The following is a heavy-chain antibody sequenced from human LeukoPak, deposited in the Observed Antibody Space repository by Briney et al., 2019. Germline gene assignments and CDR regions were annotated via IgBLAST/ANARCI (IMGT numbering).Heavy chain of an antibody. CDR2: LSGSGAGT. Sequence: GGSLRLSCAASGFTFSDYALGWVRQAPGRGLEWVATLSGSGAGTYYSDSVQGRLTISRDNSKRTLFLQMNSLRAEDTAFYYCAKAELGVDTFFDYWGQGTLVTVSS. D-gene: IGHD3-3*01. CDR3: AKAELGVDTFFDY. CDR1: GFTFSDYA. V-gene: IGHV3-23*01. J-gene: IGHJ4*02.